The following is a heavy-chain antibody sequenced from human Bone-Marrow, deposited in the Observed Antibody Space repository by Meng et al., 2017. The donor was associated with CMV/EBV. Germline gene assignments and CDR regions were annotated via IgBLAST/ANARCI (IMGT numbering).Heavy chain of an antibody. J-gene: IGHJ4*02. D-gene: IGHD3-3*01. V-gene: IGHV3-15*01. CDR2: IKSKTDGGTT. Sequence: GESLKISCAASGFTFSNAWMSWVRQAPGKGLEWVGRIKSKTDGGTTDYAAPVKGRFTISRDDSKNTLYLQMNSLKTEDTAVYYCTTDYVLTYYDFWSGYPPFDYWGQGTLVTASS. CDR1: GFTFSNAW. CDR3: TTDYVLTYYDFWSGYPPFDY.